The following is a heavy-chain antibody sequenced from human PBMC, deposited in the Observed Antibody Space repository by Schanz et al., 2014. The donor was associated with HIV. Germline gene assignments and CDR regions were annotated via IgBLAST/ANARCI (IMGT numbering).Heavy chain of an antibody. J-gene: IGHJ6*02. Sequence: VQLVESGGDLVKPGGSLRLSCTASGFSFSDYHMSWIRQAPGKGLEWVAVISYDGTKKHYADSVKGRFTISRDNSKNSLSLLIKSLRADDAAVYYCAKDRNYYESKYRGKGNYYYYYGMDVWGQGTTVTVSS. D-gene: IGHD3-22*01. CDR3: AKDRNYYESKYRGKGNYYYYYGMDV. CDR1: GFSFSDYH. CDR2: ISYDGTKK. V-gene: IGHV3-30*18.